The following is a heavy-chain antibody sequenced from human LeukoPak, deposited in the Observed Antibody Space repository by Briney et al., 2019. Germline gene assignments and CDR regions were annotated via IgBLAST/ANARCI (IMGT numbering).Heavy chain of an antibody. J-gene: IGHJ1*01. CDR1: GGSVSTYY. Sequence: SETLSLTCTVSGGSVSTYYWTWIRQPPGKGLEWIGYIYYSGSTNYNPSLKSRVTISVDTSKNQFSLKLSSVTAADTAVYYCARHERSGNSYFHHWGQGTLVTVSS. V-gene: IGHV4-59*08. D-gene: IGHD3-3*01. CDR3: ARHERSGNSYFHH. CDR2: IYYSGST.